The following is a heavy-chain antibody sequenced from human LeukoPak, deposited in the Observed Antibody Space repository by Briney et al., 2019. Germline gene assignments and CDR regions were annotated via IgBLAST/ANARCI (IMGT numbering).Heavy chain of an antibody. D-gene: IGHD2/OR15-2a*01. CDR2: ISSSSSYI. CDR3: ASLSGIRGSYVDY. J-gene: IGHJ4*02. V-gene: IGHV3-21*01. Sequence: GGSLRLSCAASGFTFSSYSMNWVRQAPGKGLEWVSSISSSSSYIYYADSVKGRFTISRDNAKNSLYLQMNSLRAEDTAVYYCASLSGIRGSYVDYWGQGTLVTVSS. CDR1: GFTFSSYS.